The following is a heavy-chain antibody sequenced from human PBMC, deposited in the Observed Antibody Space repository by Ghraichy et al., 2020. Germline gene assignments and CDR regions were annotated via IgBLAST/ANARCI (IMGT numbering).Heavy chain of an antibody. D-gene: IGHD3-22*01. CDR3: AKDSGNSGYYAYFDF. CDR1: GYTFSSYA. V-gene: IGHV3-23*01. J-gene: IGHJ4*02. Sequence: GGSLRLSCAASGYTFSSYAMSWVRQAPGKGLEWVSTISDSGGSTYYADSVKGRFTISRDNFKNTLYLQMNSLRAEDTAVYYCAKDSGNSGYYAYFDFWGQGTLVTVSS. CDR2: ISDSGGST.